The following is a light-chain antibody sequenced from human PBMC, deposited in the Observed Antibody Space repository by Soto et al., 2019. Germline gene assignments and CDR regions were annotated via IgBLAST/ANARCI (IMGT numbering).Light chain of an antibody. J-gene: IGLJ1*01. V-gene: IGLV2-14*01. CDR1: SSDIGGYNY. Sequence: QSALTQPASVSGSPGQSITISCTGTSSDIGGYNYVSWYQQHPGKAPKLMIYDVSNRPSGVSNRFSGSKSGNTASLTISGLRAEDEAVYSCYSYTGSITYVFETGTKVTVL. CDR3: YSYTGSITYV. CDR2: DVS.